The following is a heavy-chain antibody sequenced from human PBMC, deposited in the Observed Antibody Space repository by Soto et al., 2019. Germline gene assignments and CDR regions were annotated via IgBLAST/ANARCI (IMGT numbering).Heavy chain of an antibody. D-gene: IGHD3-22*01. CDR3: ARDSGPYYYDSSAHPHDAFDI. V-gene: IGHV3-30-3*01. J-gene: IGHJ3*02. CDR1: GFTFSSYA. Sequence: PGGSLRLSCAASGFTFSSYAMHWVRQAPGKGLEWVAVISYDGSNKYYADSVKGRFTISRDNSKNTLYLQMNSLRAEDTAVYYCARDSGPYYYDSSAHPHDAFDIWGQGTMVTVSS. CDR2: ISYDGSNK.